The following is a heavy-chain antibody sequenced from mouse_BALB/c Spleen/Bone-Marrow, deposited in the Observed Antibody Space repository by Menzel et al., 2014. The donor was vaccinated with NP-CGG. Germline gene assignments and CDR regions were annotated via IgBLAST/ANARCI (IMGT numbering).Heavy chain of an antibody. Sequence: EVQLQQSGPGLVKPSQTVSLPCTVTGISITTGNYRWSWIRQFPGNKLEWIGYIYYSGTITYNPSLTSRTTITRDTSKNQFFLEMNSLTAEDTATYYCARFYGNYFDYWGQGTTPTVSS. D-gene: IGHD2-1*01. J-gene: IGHJ2*01. CDR2: IYYSGTI. CDR3: ARFYGNYFDY. CDR1: GISITTGNYR. V-gene: IGHV3-5*02.